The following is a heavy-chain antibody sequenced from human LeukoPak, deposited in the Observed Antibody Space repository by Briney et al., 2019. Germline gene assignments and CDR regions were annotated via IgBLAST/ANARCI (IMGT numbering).Heavy chain of an antibody. D-gene: IGHD6-13*01. J-gene: IGHJ5*02. CDR3: AKMIAAAAPYNWFDP. CDR1: GFTFSSYV. Sequence: GGSLRLSCAASGFTFSSYVMHWVRQAPGKGLEWVAFIRYDGSNKYYADSVKGRFTISRDNSKNTLYLQMNSLRAEDTAVYYCAKMIAAAAPYNWFDPWGQGNLVTVSS. V-gene: IGHV3-30*02. CDR2: IRYDGSNK.